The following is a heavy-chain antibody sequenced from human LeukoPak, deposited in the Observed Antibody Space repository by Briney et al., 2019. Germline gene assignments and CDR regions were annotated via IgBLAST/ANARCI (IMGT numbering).Heavy chain of an antibody. J-gene: IGHJ5*02. CDR2: IYHSGST. D-gene: IGHD2-2*01. CDR3: ARGSGIVVVPAAIRWFDP. CDR1: GYSISSGYY. V-gene: IGHV4-38-2*02. Sequence: SETLSLTCTVSGYSISSGYYWGWIRQAPGKGLEWIGSIYHSGSTYYNPSLKSRVTISVDTSKNQFSLKLSSVTAAGTAVYYCARGSGIVVVPAAIRWFDPWGQGTLVTVSS.